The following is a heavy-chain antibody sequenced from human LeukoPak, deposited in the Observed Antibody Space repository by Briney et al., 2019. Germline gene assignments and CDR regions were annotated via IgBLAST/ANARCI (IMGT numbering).Heavy chain of an antibody. V-gene: IGHV4-38-2*02. CDR2: IYHSGST. J-gene: IGHJ4*02. Sequence: PSETLSLTCTVSGYSISSGYYWGWIRQPPGKGLGWVGSIYHSGSTYYNPSLKSRVTISVDTSKNQFSLKLSSVTAADTAVYYCARWHGSGSFFDYWGQGTLVTVSS. CDR1: GYSISSGYY. D-gene: IGHD3-10*01. CDR3: ARWHGSGSFFDY.